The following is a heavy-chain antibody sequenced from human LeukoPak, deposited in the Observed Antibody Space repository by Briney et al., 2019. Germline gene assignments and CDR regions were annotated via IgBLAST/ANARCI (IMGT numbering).Heavy chain of an antibody. CDR2: IYHSGST. Sequence: PSETLSLTCAVSGYSISSGYYWGWIRQPPGKGLEWIGSIYHSGSTYYNPSLKSRVTISVDTSKNQFSLKLSSVTAADTAVYYCASQPFNRKYYFDYWGQGTLVTASS. J-gene: IGHJ4*02. V-gene: IGHV4-38-2*01. CDR3: ASQPFNRKYYFDY. D-gene: IGHD1-14*01. CDR1: GYSISSGYY.